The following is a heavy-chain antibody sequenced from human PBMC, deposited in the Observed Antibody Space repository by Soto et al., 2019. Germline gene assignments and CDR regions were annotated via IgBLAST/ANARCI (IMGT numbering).Heavy chain of an antibody. CDR1: GYTFTSYG. CDR3: ARDSPAGQPSTTMVRRVPRRPADY. Sequence: ASVKVSCKASGYTFTSYGISWVRQAPGQGLEWMGWISAYNGNTNYAQKLQGRVTMTTDTSTSTAYMELRSLRSDDTAVYYCARDSPAGQPSTTMVRRVPRRPADYWGRG. D-gene: IGHD3-10*01. CDR2: ISAYNGNT. V-gene: IGHV1-18*01. J-gene: IGHJ4*01.